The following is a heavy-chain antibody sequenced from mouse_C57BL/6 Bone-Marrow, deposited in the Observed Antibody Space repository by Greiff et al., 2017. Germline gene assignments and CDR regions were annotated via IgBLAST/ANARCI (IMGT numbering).Heavy chain of an antibody. CDR2: INSDGGST. V-gene: IGHV5-2*01. CDR1: EYEFPSHD. Sequence: VQVVESGGGLVQPGESLKLSCESNEYEFPSHDMSWVRKTPEKRLELVAAINSDGGSTYYPDTMERRFIISRDNTKKTLYLQMSSLRSEDTALYYWSRRGSAGYVGDWGQGTTLTVSS. D-gene: IGHD3-1*01. J-gene: IGHJ2*01. CDR3: SRRGSAGYVGD.